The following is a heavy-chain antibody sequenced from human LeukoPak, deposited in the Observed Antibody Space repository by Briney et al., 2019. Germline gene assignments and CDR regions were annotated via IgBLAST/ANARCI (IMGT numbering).Heavy chain of an antibody. CDR2: FDPEDGET. J-gene: IGHJ6*02. CDR3: ATGYPITMVRGRPPAENYYYYGMDV. Sequence: ASVKVSCKVSGYTLTELSMHWVRQAPGKGLEWMGGFDPEDGETIYAQKFQGRVTMTEDTSTDTAYMELSSLRSEDTAVYYCATGYPITMVRGRPPAENYYYYGMDVWGQGTTVTVSS. CDR1: GYTLTELS. D-gene: IGHD3-10*01. V-gene: IGHV1-24*01.